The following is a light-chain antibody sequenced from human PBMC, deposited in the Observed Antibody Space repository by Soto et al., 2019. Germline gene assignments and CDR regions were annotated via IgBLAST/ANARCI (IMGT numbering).Light chain of an antibody. V-gene: IGLV2-14*01. CDR2: DVS. Sequence: QSALTQPASVSASPGQSITISCTGTSSDVGGYNYVSWYQQHPGKAPKLMIYDVSNRPSGVSNRFSGSKSGNTASLTISGLQAEDEADYYCSSYRSTSTLEVFGTGTKVTVL. CDR3: SSYRSTSTLEV. CDR1: SSDVGGYNY. J-gene: IGLJ1*01.